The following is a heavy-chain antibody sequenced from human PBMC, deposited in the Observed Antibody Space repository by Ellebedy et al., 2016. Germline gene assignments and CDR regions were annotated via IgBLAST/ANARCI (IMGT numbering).Heavy chain of an antibody. D-gene: IGHD4-17*01. J-gene: IGHJ4*02. CDR2: ISAGSDTT. V-gene: IGHV3-23*01. CDR1: GLNFNTFF. CDR3: RQGHYADL. Sequence: GGSLRLXXTASGLNFNTFFMSWVRQAPGKGLEWVSTISAGSDTTRLADSVKGRFTISRGSSKNSVYLRMNNLRVEDTAVYYCRQGHYADLWGQGTLVTVSS.